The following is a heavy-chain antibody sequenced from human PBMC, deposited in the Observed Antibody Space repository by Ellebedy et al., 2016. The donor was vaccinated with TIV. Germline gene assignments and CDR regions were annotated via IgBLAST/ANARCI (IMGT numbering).Heavy chain of an antibody. J-gene: IGHJ4*02. V-gene: IGHV4-59*12. CDR1: GGTFSSYA. CDR3: ARDRPLSSRWELLSVLDY. CDR2: IYYSGST. Sequence: SCKASGGTFSSYAISWIRQPPGKGLEWIGYIYYSGSTNYNPSLKSRVTMSVDTSKNQFSLKLSSVTAADTAVYYCARDRPLSSRWELLSVLDYWGQGTLVTVSS. D-gene: IGHD1-26*01.